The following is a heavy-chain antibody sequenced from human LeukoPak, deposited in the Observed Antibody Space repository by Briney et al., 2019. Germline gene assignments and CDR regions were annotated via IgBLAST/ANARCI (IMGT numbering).Heavy chain of an antibody. D-gene: IGHD2-15*01. Sequence: SETLSLTCVVSGGSVSGYYWGWIRQPPGRELEWIGYVYYSGSTNYNPSFKSRITISVDTSRNQFSLQLSSVTAADTAVYYCARIHRYCSGGACYVLDNWGQGTLVAVSS. CDR1: GGSVSGYY. CDR3: ARIHRYCSGGACYVLDN. J-gene: IGHJ4*02. CDR2: VYYSGST. V-gene: IGHV4-59*02.